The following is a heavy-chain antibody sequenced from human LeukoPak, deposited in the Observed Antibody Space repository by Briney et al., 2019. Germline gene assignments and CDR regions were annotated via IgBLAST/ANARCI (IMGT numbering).Heavy chain of an antibody. CDR2: ISYSAST. J-gene: IGHJ4*02. CDR1: GDSINY. V-gene: IGHV4-39*01. Sequence: PSETLSLTCTVSGDSINYWSWIRQPPGKGLEWIGTISYSASTYYNPSLKSRVTVSVDTSKNQFSLKLTSVTAADTAVYYCARQSDNGGYPRLFDYWGQGTLVTVSS. D-gene: IGHD2-8*01. CDR3: ARQSDNGGYPRLFDY.